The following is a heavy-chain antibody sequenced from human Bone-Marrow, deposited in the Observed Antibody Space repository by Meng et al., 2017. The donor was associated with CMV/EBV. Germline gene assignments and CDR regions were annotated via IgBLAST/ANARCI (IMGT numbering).Heavy chain of an antibody. CDR2: ISSSSSTI. Sequence: GESLKISCAASGFTFSSYSMNWVRQAPGKGLEWVSYISSSSSTIYYADSVKGRFTISRDNAKNSLYLQMNSLRAEDTAVYYCARDQGIAVAGTGDAFDIWGQGTMVTVSS. D-gene: IGHD6-19*01. V-gene: IGHV3-48*04. CDR1: GFTFSSYS. CDR3: ARDQGIAVAGTGDAFDI. J-gene: IGHJ3*02.